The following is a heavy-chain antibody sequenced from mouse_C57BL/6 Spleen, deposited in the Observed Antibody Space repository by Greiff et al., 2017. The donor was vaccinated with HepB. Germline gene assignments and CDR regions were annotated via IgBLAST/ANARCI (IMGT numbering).Heavy chain of an antibody. CDR1: GFTFSDYG. J-gene: IGHJ1*03. V-gene: IGHV5-17*01. CDR2: ISSGSSTI. CDR3: ATLFITTVVGYFDV. D-gene: IGHD1-1*01. Sequence: DVQLVESGGGLVKPGGSLKLSCAASGFTFSDYGMHWVRQAPEKGLEWVAYISSGSSTIYYADTVKGRFTISRDNAKNTLFLQMTSLRAEDTAMYYCATLFITTVVGYFDVWGTGTTVTVSS.